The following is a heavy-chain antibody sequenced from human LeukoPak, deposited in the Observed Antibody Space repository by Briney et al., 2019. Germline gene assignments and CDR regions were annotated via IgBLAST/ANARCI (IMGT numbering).Heavy chain of an antibody. CDR2: ISGSADNT. J-gene: IGHJ4*02. V-gene: IGHV3-23*01. CDR1: GFTFSNAW. CDR3: AKQGFGC. Sequence: GGSLRLSCAASGFTFSNAWMSWVRQAPGEGLEWVSTISGSADNTNYAEAVKGRFTISRDNSKNTMYLQMNSLRAEDTAVYYCAKQGFGCWGQGTLVTVSS.